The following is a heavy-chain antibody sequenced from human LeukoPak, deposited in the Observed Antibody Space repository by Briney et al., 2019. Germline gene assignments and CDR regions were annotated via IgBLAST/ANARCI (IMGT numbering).Heavy chain of an antibody. CDR2: IYYSGST. D-gene: IGHD1-7*01. CDR1: GGSISSYY. J-gene: IGHJ5*02. V-gene: IGHV4-59*01. Sequence: SETLSLTCTVSGGSISSYYWSWIRQTPGKGLEWIGYIYYSGSTNYNPSLKSRVTISVDTSKNQFSLKLSSVTAADTAVYYCARSLTGTFFGPWGQGTLVTVSS. CDR3: ARSLTGTFFGP.